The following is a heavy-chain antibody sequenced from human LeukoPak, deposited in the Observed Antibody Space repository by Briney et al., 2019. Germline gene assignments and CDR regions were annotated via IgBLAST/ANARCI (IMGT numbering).Heavy chain of an antibody. CDR3: AREGTTIVVALDY. J-gene: IGHJ4*02. CDR1: GFTFSSYG. V-gene: IGHV3-30*19. D-gene: IGHD3-22*01. Sequence: PGRSLRLSCAASGFTFSSYGMHWVRQAPGKGLEWVAVISSDGSSKYYADSVKGRFTISRDNSKNTLYLQMKSLRAEDTAVYYCAREGTTIVVALDYWGQGTLVTVSS. CDR2: ISSDGSSK.